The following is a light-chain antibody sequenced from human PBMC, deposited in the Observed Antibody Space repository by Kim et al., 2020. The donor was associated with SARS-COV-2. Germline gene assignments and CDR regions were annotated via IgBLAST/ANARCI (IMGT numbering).Light chain of an antibody. CDR1: SSNIGSNT. Sequence: GKRVTISCSGSSSNIGSNTVNWYQQLPGTAPKLLIYSNNQRPSGVPDRFSGSKSGTSASLAISGLQSEDEADYSCAAWDDSLNGWVFGGGTQLTVL. CDR3: AAWDDSLNGWV. J-gene: IGLJ3*02. V-gene: IGLV1-44*01. CDR2: SNN.